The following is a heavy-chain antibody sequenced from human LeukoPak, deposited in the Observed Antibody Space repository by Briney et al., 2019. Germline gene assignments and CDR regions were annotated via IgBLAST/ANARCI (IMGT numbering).Heavy chain of an antibody. CDR1: GFTFSSYS. Sequence: PGGSLRLSCAASGFTFSSYSMNWVRQAPGKGSSYIYYADSVKGRFTTSRDNAKNSLYLQMNSLRAEDTAVYYCARVRIDYYDSSGYYVDAFDIWGQGTMVTVSS. D-gene: IGHD3-22*01. CDR2: SYI. J-gene: IGHJ3*02. V-gene: IGHV3-21*01. CDR3: ARVRIDYYDSSGYYVDAFDI.